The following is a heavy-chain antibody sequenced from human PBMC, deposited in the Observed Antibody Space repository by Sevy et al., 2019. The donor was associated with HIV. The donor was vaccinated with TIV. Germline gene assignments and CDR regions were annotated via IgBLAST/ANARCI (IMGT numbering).Heavy chain of an antibody. CDR2: IKQDAGQK. Sequence: GGSLRLSCAASGFTFSKYWMGWVRQAPGKGLGWVANIKQDAGQKYYVDSVKGRFTISRDNAKNSLYLQMNSLRAEDTAVYFCARDDGNYYFHYWGQGPLVTVSS. J-gene: IGHJ4*02. D-gene: IGHD1-7*01. V-gene: IGHV3-7*01. CDR3: ARDDGNYYFHY. CDR1: GFTFSKYW.